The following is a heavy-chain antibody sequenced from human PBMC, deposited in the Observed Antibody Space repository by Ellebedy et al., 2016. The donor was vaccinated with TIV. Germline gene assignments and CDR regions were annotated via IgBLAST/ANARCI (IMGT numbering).Heavy chain of an antibody. J-gene: IGHJ4*02. V-gene: IGHV4-34*01. CDR1: GGSFSGYY. Sequence: MPSETLSLTCAVYGGSFSGYYWSWIRQPPGKGLEWIGEINHSGSTNYNPSLKSRVTISVDTSKNQFSLKLSSVTAADTAVYYCARGLTRRPFGYWGQGTLVTVSS. CDR3: ARGLTRRPFGY. CDR2: INHSGST. D-gene: IGHD3-10*01.